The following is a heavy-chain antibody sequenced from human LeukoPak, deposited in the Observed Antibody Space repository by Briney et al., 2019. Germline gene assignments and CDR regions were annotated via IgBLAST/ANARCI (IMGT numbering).Heavy chain of an antibody. CDR2: VYYTGST. D-gene: IGHD3-16*02. CDR1: GGSISSYY. CDR3: ARHAHPYVWGSYRDINWFDP. V-gene: IGHV4-59*13. J-gene: IGHJ5*02. Sequence: PSETLSLTCIVSGGSISSYYWSWIRQPPEKGLEWIGYVYYTGSTDYNPSLKSRVTISVDTSKNQFFLKLGSVTAADTAVYYCARHAHPYVWGSYRDINWFDPWGQGTLVTVSS.